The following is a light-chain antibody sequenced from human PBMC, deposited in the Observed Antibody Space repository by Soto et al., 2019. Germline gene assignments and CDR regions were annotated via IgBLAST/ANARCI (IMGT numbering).Light chain of an antibody. Sequence: EIVLTQSLGTLSLSPGERATLSCRAGQSVSSYLAWYQQKPGQAPRLLIYGASSRATGIPDRFSGSGSGTDFTLTISRLEPEDFAVYYCQQYGSSPWTFGQGTKVEIK. J-gene: IGKJ1*01. V-gene: IGKV3-20*01. CDR3: QQYGSSPWT. CDR2: GAS. CDR1: QSVSSY.